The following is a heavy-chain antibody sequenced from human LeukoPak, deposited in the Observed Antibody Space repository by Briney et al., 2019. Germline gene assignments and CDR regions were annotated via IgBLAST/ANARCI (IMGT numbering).Heavy chain of an antibody. J-gene: IGHJ4*02. Sequence: PRGSLRLSCAASGFTFSSYWMSWVRQAPGKGLEWVANIKQDGSEKYYVDSVKGRFTISRDNAKNSLYLQMNSLRAKDTAVYYCVRDNPRCCGVVPANIDDYWGQGTLVTVSS. V-gene: IGHV3-7*01. D-gene: IGHD2-15*01. CDR2: IKQDGSEK. CDR3: VRDNPRCCGVVPANIDDY. CDR1: GFTFSSYW.